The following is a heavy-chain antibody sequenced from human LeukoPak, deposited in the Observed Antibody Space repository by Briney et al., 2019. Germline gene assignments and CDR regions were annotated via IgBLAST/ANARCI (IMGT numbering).Heavy chain of an antibody. D-gene: IGHD3-10*01. V-gene: IGHV4-39*01. Sequence: SETLSPTCTVSGDSISSSNYYWGWIRQPPGKGLEWIGSIYFSGTTYYNPSLKSRVTMSADTSKNQFSLKLSSVTAADTAVYYCARGRGYMVRGAYYYYGMDVWGQGTTVTVSS. CDR2: IYFSGTT. CDR3: ARGRGYMVRGAYYYYGMDV. CDR1: GDSISSSNYY. J-gene: IGHJ6*02.